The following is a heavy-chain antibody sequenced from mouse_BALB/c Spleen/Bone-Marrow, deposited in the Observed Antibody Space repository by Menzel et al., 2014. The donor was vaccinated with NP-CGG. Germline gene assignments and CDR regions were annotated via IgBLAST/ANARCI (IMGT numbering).Heavy chain of an antibody. D-gene: IGHD2-1*01. CDR3: AREKIYGNYLWYFDV. Sequence: VKLMESGSVLVRPGASVKLSCKASGYTFTSSWMHWAKQRPGQGLEWIGEIHPNSGNTNYNEKFKGKATLTVDTSSSTAYVDLSSLTSEDSAVYYCAREKIYGNYLWYFDVWGAGTTVTVSS. CDR2: IHPNSGNT. J-gene: IGHJ1*01. CDR1: GYTFTSSW. V-gene: IGHV1S130*01.